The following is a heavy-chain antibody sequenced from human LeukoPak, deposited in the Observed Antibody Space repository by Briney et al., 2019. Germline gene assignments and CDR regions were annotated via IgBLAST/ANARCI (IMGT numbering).Heavy chain of an antibody. CDR3: ARERAYYYDSSGDDAFDI. CDR1: GFTASSNY. D-gene: IGHD3-22*01. J-gene: IGHJ3*02. V-gene: IGHV3-66*01. Sequence: PGGSLRLSCAASGFTASSNYMSWVRQAPGKGLEWVSVIYSGGSTYYADSVKGRFAISRDNSKNTLYLQMNSLRAEDTAVYCCARERAYYYDSSGDDAFDIWGQGTMVTVSS. CDR2: IYSGGST.